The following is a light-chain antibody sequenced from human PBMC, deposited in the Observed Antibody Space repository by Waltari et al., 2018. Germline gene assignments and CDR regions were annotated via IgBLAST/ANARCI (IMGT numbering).Light chain of an antibody. J-gene: IGKJ2*01. Sequence: EIVMTQSPVTLSVSPGERVTLSCRASQSVETRLAWYQQMPGQAPRLLIYDASIRTTDVPARFSARGSGTDFSLTISSLRSEDSAVYFCQHYSGWPYAFGQGTKLQIK. CDR1: QSVETR. V-gene: IGKV3-15*01. CDR3: QHYSGWPYA. CDR2: DAS.